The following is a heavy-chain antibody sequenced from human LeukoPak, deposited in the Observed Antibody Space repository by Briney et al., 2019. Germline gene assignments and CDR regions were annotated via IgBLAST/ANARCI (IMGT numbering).Heavy chain of an antibody. Sequence: QPGGSLRLSCSASGFTFSSYATHWVRQAPGKGLEYVSAISGNGGSTYYADSVKGRFTISRDNSKNMLYLQMSSLRPEETAVYYCVRWDGNRYEYWGQGTLVTVSS. CDR3: VRWDGNRYEY. D-gene: IGHD5-24*01. CDR2: ISGNGGST. CDR1: GFTFSSYA. V-gene: IGHV3-64D*06. J-gene: IGHJ4*02.